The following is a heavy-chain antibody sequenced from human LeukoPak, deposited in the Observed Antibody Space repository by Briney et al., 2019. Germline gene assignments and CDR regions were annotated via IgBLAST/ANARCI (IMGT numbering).Heavy chain of an antibody. CDR2: MNDDGSGI. V-gene: IGHV3-74*01. CDR1: GLNIRNYW. CDR3: ARETTVSREWYFDL. D-gene: IGHD4-17*01. Sequence: GGSLRLSCALSGLNIRNYWMHWVRQAPGKGLVWVSRMNDDGSGISYADSVKGRFTISRDHAKNTLYLQMNSLRAEDTADYYCARETTVSREWYFDLWGRGTLVTVAS. J-gene: IGHJ2*01.